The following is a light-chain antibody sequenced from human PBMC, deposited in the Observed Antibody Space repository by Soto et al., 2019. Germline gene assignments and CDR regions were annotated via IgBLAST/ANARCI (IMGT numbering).Light chain of an antibody. CDR1: QSVSSY. CDR3: QQRSNWPPGYT. CDR2: DAS. V-gene: IGKV3-11*01. J-gene: IGKJ5*01. Sequence: EKGLTQARAPLTIKTGERATLSCRASQSVSSYLAWYQQKPGQAPRLLIYDASNRATGIPARFSGSGSGTDFTLTISSLEPEDFAVYYCQQRSNWPPGYTFGQGTRLEIK.